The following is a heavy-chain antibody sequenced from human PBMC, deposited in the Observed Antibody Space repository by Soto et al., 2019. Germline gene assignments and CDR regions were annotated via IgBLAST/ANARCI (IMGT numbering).Heavy chain of an antibody. D-gene: IGHD3-3*01. CDR3: ARHEADRRTIFGVVTHNYYYYYYMDV. J-gene: IGHJ6*03. Sequence: PGESLKISCKGSGYSFTSYWIGWVRQMPGKGLEWMGIIYPGDSDTRYSPSFQGQVTISADKSISTAYLQWSSLKASDTAMYYCARHEADRRTIFGVVTHNYYYYYYMDVWGKGTTVTVSS. CDR2: IYPGDSDT. CDR1: GYSFTSYW. V-gene: IGHV5-51*01.